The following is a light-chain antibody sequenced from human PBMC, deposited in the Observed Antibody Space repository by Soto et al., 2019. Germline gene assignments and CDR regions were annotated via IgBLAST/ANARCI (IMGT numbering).Light chain of an antibody. CDR3: QQYDDWPLT. CDR2: DAF. J-gene: IGKJ4*01. CDR1: ENVKNR. Sequence: EKVMTQSPATLSVSPGERATLSCRDSENVKNRLAWYQQKPGQAPRLLIYDAFTRATGIPARFSGSASGTEFTLTISSLQSEDFAVYYCQQYDDWPLTLGGGTKVDIK. V-gene: IGKV3-15*01.